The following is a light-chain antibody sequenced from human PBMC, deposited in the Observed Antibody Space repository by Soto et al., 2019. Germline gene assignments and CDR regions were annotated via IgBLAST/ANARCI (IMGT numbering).Light chain of an antibody. Sequence: QSVLTQPPSVSGAPGQRVTISCTGTSSNIGAGYDVHWYQHLPGTAPKLLMYANKNRPSGVPDRFSGSKSGTSASLSITGLQSEDEADYYCQSYDSSLSGYVFGSGTKLTVL. CDR2: ANK. CDR1: SSNIGAGYD. V-gene: IGLV1-40*01. J-gene: IGLJ1*01. CDR3: QSYDSSLSGYV.